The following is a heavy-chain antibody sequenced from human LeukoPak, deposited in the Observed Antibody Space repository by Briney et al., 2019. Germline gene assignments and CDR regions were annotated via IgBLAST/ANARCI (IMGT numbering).Heavy chain of an antibody. J-gene: IGHJ4*02. D-gene: IGHD3-9*01. V-gene: IGHV3-30*04. CDR3: ALGGYFGWLSFDY. CDR2: ISYDGSNK. CDR1: GFTFSSYA. Sequence: GGSLRLSCAASGFTFSSYAMHWVRQAPGKGLEWVAVISYDGSNKYYADSVKGRFTISRDNSKNTLYLQMNSLRAEDTAVYYCALGGYFGWLSFDYWGQGTLVTVSS.